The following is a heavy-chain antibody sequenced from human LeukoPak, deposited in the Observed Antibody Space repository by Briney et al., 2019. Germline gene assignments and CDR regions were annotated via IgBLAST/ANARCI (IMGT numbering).Heavy chain of an antibody. Sequence: ASVKVSCKASGGTFSSYAISWVRQAPGQGLEWMGGIIPIFGTANYAQKFQGRVTITTDESTSTAYMELSSLRSEDTAVYYCARGPIVATIPDYYYYYYMDVWGKGTTVTVSS. V-gene: IGHV1-69*05. D-gene: IGHD5-12*01. CDR3: ARGPIVATIPDYYYYYYMDV. CDR1: GGTFSSYA. J-gene: IGHJ6*03. CDR2: IIPIFGTA.